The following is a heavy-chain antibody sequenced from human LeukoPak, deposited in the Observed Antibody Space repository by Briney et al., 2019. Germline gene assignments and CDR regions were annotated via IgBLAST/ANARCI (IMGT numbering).Heavy chain of an antibody. CDR2: ISSSSSYI. CDR1: GFTFSSYS. D-gene: IGHD1-26*01. CDR3: ARDRSGSYPYGMDV. Sequence: GGSLRLSCAASGFTFSSYSMNWVRQAPGKGLEWVSSISSSSSYIYYANSVKGRFTISRDNAKNSLYLQMNSLRAEDTAVYYCARDRSGSYPYGMDVWGQGTTVTASS. V-gene: IGHV3-21*01. J-gene: IGHJ6*02.